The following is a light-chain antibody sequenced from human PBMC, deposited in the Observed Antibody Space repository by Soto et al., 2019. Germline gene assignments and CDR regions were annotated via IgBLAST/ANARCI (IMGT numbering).Light chain of an antibody. CDR3: QKYKSAPYT. Sequence: DIQISQSPSSLSASVGDRVTITCRASQDLSNFLAWYQQKPGRAPDLLVYEASTLQSGVPPRFIGGGSGTHFTLTISSLQPEDAATYYCQKYKSAPYTFGQGTKLEIK. CDR1: QDLSNF. CDR2: EAS. J-gene: IGKJ2*01. V-gene: IGKV1-27*01.